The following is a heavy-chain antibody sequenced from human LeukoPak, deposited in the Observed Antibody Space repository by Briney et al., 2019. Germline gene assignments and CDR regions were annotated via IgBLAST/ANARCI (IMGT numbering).Heavy chain of an antibody. J-gene: IGHJ4*02. Sequence: GGSLRLSCAASGFTFSSYAMSWVRQAPGKGLEWVSAISGSGGSTYYADSVKGRFTISRDNSKNTLYLQMNSLRAEDTAVYYCATHSPVYYYGSGSYYYFDHWGQGTLVTVSS. D-gene: IGHD3-10*01. CDR1: GFTFSSYA. CDR3: ATHSPVYYYGSGSYYYFDH. V-gene: IGHV3-23*01. CDR2: ISGSGGST.